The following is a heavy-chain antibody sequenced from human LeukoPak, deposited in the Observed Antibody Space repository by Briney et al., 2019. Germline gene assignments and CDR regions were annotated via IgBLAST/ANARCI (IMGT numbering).Heavy chain of an antibody. Sequence: SETLSLTCTVSGVSISSSNSYWGWIRQPPGKGLEWIGSIYYSGNTYYNASLKSQVSISIDTSKNQFSLRLTSVTAADTAVYYCAGQTGSGLFILPGGQGTLVTVSS. CDR2: IYYSGNT. D-gene: IGHD3/OR15-3a*01. J-gene: IGHJ4*02. V-gene: IGHV4-39*01. CDR1: GVSISSSNSY. CDR3: AGQTGSGLFILP.